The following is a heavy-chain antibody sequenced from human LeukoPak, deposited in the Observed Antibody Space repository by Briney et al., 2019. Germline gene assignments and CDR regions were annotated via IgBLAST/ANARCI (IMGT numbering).Heavy chain of an antibody. D-gene: IGHD3-22*01. CDR2: IYSSGST. J-gene: IGHJ4*02. V-gene: IGHV4-59*01. CDR1: GYSISSYY. Sequence: SETLSLTCTVSGYSISSYYWSWFRQPPGKGLEWIGYIYSSGSTNYNPSLKSRVTISVDTSKNQFSLKLSSVTAADTAVYYCGRGGYYDSSGRHYYFDYWGQGTLVTVSS. CDR3: GRGGYYDSSGRHYYFDY.